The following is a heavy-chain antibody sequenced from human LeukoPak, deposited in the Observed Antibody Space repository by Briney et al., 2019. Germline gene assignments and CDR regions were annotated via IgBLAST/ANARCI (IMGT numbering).Heavy chain of an antibody. D-gene: IGHD6-19*01. Sequence: SETLSLTCAVSGGSLSSSNWWSWVRQPPGKGLEWIGAIYHSGSTNYNPSLKSRVTISVDKSKNQFSLKLSSVTAADTAVYYCARDWNSIGWYYYWGQGTLVTVSS. CDR3: ARDWNSIGWYYY. J-gene: IGHJ4*02. V-gene: IGHV4-4*02. CDR2: IYHSGST. CDR1: GGSLSSSNW.